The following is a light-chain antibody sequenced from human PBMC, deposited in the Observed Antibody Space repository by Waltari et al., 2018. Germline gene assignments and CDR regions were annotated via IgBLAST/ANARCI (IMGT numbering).Light chain of an antibody. CDR1: HSLVYDNGNTY. V-gene: IGKV2-30*01. CDR2: MVS. CDR3: MQGANWPPT. Sequence: DVVMTQSPLSLSVALGQPGSISCRSSHSLVYDNGNTYLNWFPQRPGQSPRRLIYMVSTRDSGVAGRFSGSGSGTDFTLTINGVEAEDVGLYFCMQGANWPPTFGQGTRVEIK. J-gene: IGKJ1*01.